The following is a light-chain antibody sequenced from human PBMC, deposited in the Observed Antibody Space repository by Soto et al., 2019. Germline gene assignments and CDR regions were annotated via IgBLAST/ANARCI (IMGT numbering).Light chain of an antibody. CDR3: CSYAGSSTYV. CDR2: EGS. V-gene: IGLV2-23*01. J-gene: IGLJ1*01. CDR1: SSDVGSYNL. Sequence: QSVLTQPASVSGSPGQSITISCTGTSSDVGSYNLVSWYQQHPGKAPKLMIYEGSKRPSGVSNRFSGSKSGNTASLTIPGLHAEDEADYYCCSYAGSSTYVFGTGTKVTVL.